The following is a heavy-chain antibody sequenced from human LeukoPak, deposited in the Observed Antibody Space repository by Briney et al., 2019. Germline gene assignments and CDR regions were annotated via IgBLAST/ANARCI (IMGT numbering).Heavy chain of an antibody. D-gene: IGHD2-2*01. Sequence: SVKVSCKASGGTFSSYTISWVRQAPGQGLEWMGRIIPILGIANYAQKFQGRVTITADKSTSTAYMELSSLRSEDTAVYYCARGHHRYCSSTSCPNWFDPWGQGTLVTLSS. V-gene: IGHV1-69*02. CDR2: IIPILGIA. J-gene: IGHJ5*02. CDR3: ARGHHRYCSSTSCPNWFDP. CDR1: GGTFSSYT.